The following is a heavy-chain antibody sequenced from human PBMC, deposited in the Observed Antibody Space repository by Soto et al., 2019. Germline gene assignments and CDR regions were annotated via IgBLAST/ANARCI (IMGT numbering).Heavy chain of an antibody. J-gene: IGHJ5*02. CDR1: GFTFSTHA. CDR3: GSANYNASLKGRLPMSVATSKNQFSLNLDTVSLAPAAVYYCECHMSFGYCGSGSCYGVFRWFDP. CDR2: LSYDGGSK. Sequence: GGSLRLSCAASGFTFSTHAMHWVRQAPGKGLEWVAVLSYDGGSKYDTDSVKGRFTFSRDNSKNTLYLQMNSLRPEDTAVYYCGSANYNASLKGRLPMSVATSKNQFSLNLDTVSLAPAAVYYCECHMSFGYCGSGSCYGVFRWFDPWGQGTLVTVSS. D-gene: IGHD3-22*01. V-gene: IGHV3-30-3*01.